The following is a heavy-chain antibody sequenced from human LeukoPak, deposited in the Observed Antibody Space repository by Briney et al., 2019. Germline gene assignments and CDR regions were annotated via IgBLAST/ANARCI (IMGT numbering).Heavy chain of an antibody. CDR3: ARGSFIRRIQLWLPGLYAFDI. CDR2: INHSGST. D-gene: IGHD5-18*01. V-gene: IGHV4-34*01. CDR1: GGSFSGYY. J-gene: IGHJ3*02. Sequence: SETLSLTCAVYGGSFSGYYWSWIRQPPGKGLEWIGEINHSGSTNYNPSLKSRVTISVDTSKNPFSLKLSSVTAADTAVYYCARGSFIRRIQLWLPGLYAFDIWGQGTMVTVSS.